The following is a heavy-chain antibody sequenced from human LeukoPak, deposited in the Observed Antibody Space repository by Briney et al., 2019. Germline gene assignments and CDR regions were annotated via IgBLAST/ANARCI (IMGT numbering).Heavy chain of an antibody. J-gene: IGHJ5*02. V-gene: IGHV1-2*06. CDR3: AREPMVRDFNWFDP. D-gene: IGHD3-10*01. CDR2: INPNSGGT. CDR1: GYTFTGYY. Sequence: ASVKVSCKASGYTFTGYYIHWVRQAPGQGLEWMGRINPNSGGTNYAQKFQGRVTMTRGTSISTAYMELNRLTSDDTAVYYCAREPMVRDFNWFDPGGQGTLVTVSS.